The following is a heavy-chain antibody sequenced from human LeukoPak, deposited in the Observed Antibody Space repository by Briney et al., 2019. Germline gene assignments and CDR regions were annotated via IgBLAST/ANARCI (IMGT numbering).Heavy chain of an antibody. CDR3: AKVGPGYDRSGYYDN. CDR2: ISGSAGNT. J-gene: IGHJ4*02. CDR1: GFTFSSYV. Sequence: GGSLRLSCAASGFTFSSYVMTWVRQAPGRGLEWFSGISGSAGNTYYADSVKGRFTISRDNSKNTLDLQMNSLRAEDTAEYYCAKVGPGYDRSGYYDNWGQGTLVTVSS. V-gene: IGHV3-23*01. D-gene: IGHD3-22*01.